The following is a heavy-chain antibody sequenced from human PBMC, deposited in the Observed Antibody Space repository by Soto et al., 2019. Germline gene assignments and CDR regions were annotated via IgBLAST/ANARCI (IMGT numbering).Heavy chain of an antibody. J-gene: IGHJ5*02. CDR1: VFTFSSYS. D-gene: IGHD3-10*01. V-gene: IGHV3-48*02. Sequence: GSLRLSCAASVFTFSSYSMNWVRQAPGKGLEWVSYISSSSTIYYADSVKGRFTISRDNAKNSLYLQMNSLRDEDTAVYYCARARLWFGEFSGNWFDPWGQGTLVTVSS. CDR3: ARARLWFGEFSGNWFDP. CDR2: ISSSSTI.